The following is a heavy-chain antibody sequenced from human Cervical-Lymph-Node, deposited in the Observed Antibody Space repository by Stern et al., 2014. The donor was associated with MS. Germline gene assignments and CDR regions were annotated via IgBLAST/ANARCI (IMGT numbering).Heavy chain of an antibody. CDR2: ISYDGSNK. V-gene: IGHV3-30*18. CDR1: GFTFRSYA. CDR3: AKSSSPSHYYYYGMDV. J-gene: IGHJ6*02. D-gene: IGHD6-6*01. Sequence: QVQLVQSGGGVVQPGRSLRLSCAASGFTFRSYAMHWVRQAPGKGLEWVAVISYDGSNKYYADSVKGRFTISRDNSKNTLYLQMNSLRAEDTAVYYCAKSSSPSHYYYYGMDVWGQGTTVTVSS.